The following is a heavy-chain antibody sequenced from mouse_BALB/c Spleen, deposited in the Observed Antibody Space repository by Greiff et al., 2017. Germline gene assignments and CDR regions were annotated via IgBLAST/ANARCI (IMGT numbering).Heavy chain of an antibody. CDR1: GYTFTSYW. J-gene: IGHJ1*01. D-gene: IGHD2-1*01. V-gene: IGHV1S132*01. CDR2: IFPGTGTT. CDR3: ARRDGNYWYFDV. Sequence: QVQLQQSGAELVKPGASVKLSCKTSGYTFTSYWIQWVKQRPGQGLGWIGEIFPGTGTTYYNEKFKGKATLTIDTSSSTAYMQLSSLTSEDSAVYFCARRDGNYWYFDVWGAGTTVTVSS.